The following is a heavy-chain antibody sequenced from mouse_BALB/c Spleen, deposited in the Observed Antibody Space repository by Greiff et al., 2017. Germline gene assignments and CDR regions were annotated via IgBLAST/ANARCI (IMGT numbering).Heavy chain of an antibody. Sequence: EVQRVESGGGLVQPGGSLRLSCATSGFTFTDYYMSWVRQPPGKALEWLGFIRNKANGYTTEYSASVKGRFTISRDNSQSILYLQMNTLRAEDSATYYCARDSKTLYGSVLAYWGQGTLVTVSA. V-gene: IGHV7-3*02. J-gene: IGHJ3*01. CDR2: IRNKANGYTT. D-gene: IGHD2-1*01. CDR3: ARDSKTLYGSVLAY. CDR1: GFTFTDYY.